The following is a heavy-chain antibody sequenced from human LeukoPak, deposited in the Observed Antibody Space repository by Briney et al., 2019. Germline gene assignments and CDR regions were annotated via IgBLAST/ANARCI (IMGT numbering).Heavy chain of an antibody. CDR2: ITSESIP. Sequence: GGSLRLSCAASGFTFGGYWMSWVRQAPGKGLEWIAYITSESIPQYADSVRGRFTISRDNAQSSVSLQMDSLRAEDTAVYYCARGGCGGGNCYSGTGWFESWGQGALVIVST. CDR3: ARGGCGGGNCYSGTGWFES. D-gene: IGHD2-21*02. J-gene: IGHJ5*01. V-gene: IGHV3-7*03. CDR1: GFTFGGYW.